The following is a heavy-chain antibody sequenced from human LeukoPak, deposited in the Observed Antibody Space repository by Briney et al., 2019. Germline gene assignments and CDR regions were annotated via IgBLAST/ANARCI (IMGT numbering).Heavy chain of an antibody. V-gene: IGHV4-34*01. Sequence: KPSETLSLTCAVYGGSFSGYYWSWIRQPPGTGLEWIGKINHSGSTNCSPSLKSRLTISVDTSKNQFSLKLSSVTAADTAVYYCASNGFWVPDAFDIWGQGTMVTVSS. CDR1: GGSFSGYY. J-gene: IGHJ3*02. CDR3: ASNGFWVPDAFDI. CDR2: INHSGST. D-gene: IGHD3-3*01.